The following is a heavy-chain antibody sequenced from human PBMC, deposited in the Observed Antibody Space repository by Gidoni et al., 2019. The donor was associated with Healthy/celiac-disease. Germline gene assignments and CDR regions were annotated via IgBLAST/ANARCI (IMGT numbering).Heavy chain of an antibody. V-gene: IGHV3-30-3*01. Sequence: QVTLVESGGGVVQPGRSLRLSCAASGFTFSRHAMHWVRQAPGKGLEWVAVISYDGSNKYYADSVKGRFTISRDNSKNTLYLQMNSLRAEDTAVYYCARDSVRGVIIANYMDVWGKGTTVTVSS. CDR1: GFTFSRHA. CDR2: ISYDGSNK. D-gene: IGHD3-10*01. CDR3: ARDSVRGVIIANYMDV. J-gene: IGHJ6*03.